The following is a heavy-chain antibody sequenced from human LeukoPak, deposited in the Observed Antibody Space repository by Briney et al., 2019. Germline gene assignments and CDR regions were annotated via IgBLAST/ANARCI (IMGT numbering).Heavy chain of an antibody. CDR1: GGSFSGYY. CDR2: INHSGST. Sequence: SETLSLTCAVYGGSFSGYYWSWIRQPPGKGLEWIGEINHSGSTNYNPSLKSRVTISVDTSKNQFSLKLSSVTAADTAVYYCASSLARGMTYDYWGQGTLVTVSS. J-gene: IGHJ4*02. D-gene: IGHD3-16*01. V-gene: IGHV4-34*01. CDR3: ASSLARGMTYDY.